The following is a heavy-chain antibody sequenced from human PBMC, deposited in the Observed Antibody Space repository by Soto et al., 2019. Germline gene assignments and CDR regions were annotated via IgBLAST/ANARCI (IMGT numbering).Heavy chain of an antibody. CDR2: ISSSSSYI. CDR3: ARDSTTPGADAFDI. D-gene: IGHD1-1*01. CDR1: GFTFSSYS. V-gene: IGHV3-21*01. J-gene: IGHJ3*02. Sequence: KPGGSLRLSCAASGFTFSSYSMNWVRQAPGKGLEWVSSISSSSSYIYYADSVKGRFTISRDNAKNSLYLQMNSLRAEDTAVYYCARDSTTPGADAFDIWGQGTMVTVSS.